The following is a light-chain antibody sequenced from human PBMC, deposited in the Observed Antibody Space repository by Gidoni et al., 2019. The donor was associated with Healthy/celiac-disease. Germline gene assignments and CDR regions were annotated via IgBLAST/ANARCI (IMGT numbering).Light chain of an antibody. CDR2: AAS. CDR3: QQLNSYPPALT. CDR1: QGISSY. Sequence: IQLTHSPSSLSASVGDRVTITCRASQGISSYLAWYQQKPGKAPKLLIYAASTLQSGVPSRFSGSGSGTDFTLTISSLQPEDFATYYCQQLNSYPPALTFGGGTKVEIK. V-gene: IGKV1-9*01. J-gene: IGKJ4*01.